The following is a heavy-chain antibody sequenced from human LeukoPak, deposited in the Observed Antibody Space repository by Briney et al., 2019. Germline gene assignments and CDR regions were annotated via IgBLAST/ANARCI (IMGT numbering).Heavy chain of an antibody. CDR2: ISSRRSTI. D-gene: IGHD3-22*01. CDR1: GLTFNSYD. Sequence: TGGPLSLPCAPSGLTFNSYDMNWVRQAPGRGLEGISDISSRRSTIYIADSVKGRFTISRDKAKNSLYLQMNSLRDEDTAVYYCARGRSYYYDSSGYYSDAFDIWGQGTVVTVSS. J-gene: IGHJ3*02. V-gene: IGHV3-48*02. CDR3: ARGRSYYYDSSGYYSDAFDI.